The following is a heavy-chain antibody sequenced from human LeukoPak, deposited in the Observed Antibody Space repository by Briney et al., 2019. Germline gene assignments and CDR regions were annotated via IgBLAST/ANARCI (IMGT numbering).Heavy chain of an antibody. CDR2: IYYSGST. V-gene: IGHV4-31*03. CDR1: GGSISSGGYY. CDR3: AAGIAAAVPFDY. Sequence: SQTLSLTCTVSGGSISSGGYYWSWIRQHPGKGLEWIGYIYYSGSTYYNPVLKSRVTISVDTSKNQFSLKLSSVTAADTAVYYCAAGIAAAVPFDYWGQGTLVTVSS. D-gene: IGHD6-13*01. J-gene: IGHJ4*02.